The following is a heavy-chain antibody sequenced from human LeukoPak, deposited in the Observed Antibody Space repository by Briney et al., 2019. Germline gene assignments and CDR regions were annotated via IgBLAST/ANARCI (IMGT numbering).Heavy chain of an antibody. J-gene: IGHJ4*02. CDR1: GYTFTSYG. V-gene: IGHV1-18*01. CDR3: ARVGDSSGYYYTYYFDY. D-gene: IGHD3-22*01. Sequence: ASVKVSCKASGYTFTSYGISWVRQAPGQGLEWMGWICAYNGNTNYAQKLQGRVTMTTDTSTSTAYMELRSLRSDDTAVYYCARVGDSSGYYYTYYFDYWGQGTLVTVSS. CDR2: ICAYNGNT.